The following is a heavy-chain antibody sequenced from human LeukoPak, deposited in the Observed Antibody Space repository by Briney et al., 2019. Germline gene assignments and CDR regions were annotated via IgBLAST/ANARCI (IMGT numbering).Heavy chain of an antibody. D-gene: IGHD4-23*01. CDR3: ARHQDYGGNYYYYYMDV. Sequence: GESLKISCKGSGYSFTSYWIGWVRQMPGKGLEWMGIIYPGDSDTRYSPSFQGQVTISADKSISTAYLQWSSLKASDTAMYYCARHQDYGGNYYYYYMDVWGKETTVTVSS. CDR2: IYPGDSDT. V-gene: IGHV5-51*01. J-gene: IGHJ6*03. CDR1: GYSFTSYW.